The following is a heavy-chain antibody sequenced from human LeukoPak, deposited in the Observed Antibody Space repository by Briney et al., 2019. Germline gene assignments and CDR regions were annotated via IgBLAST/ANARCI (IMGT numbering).Heavy chain of an antibody. V-gene: IGHV3-7*01. CDR3: ARGVPSGVDYFDY. CDR1: GFTFSGYW. J-gene: IGHJ4*02. Sequence: GGSLRLSCAASGFTFSGYWMSWVRQAPGKGLEWVANIKQDGTEKYYVDSEKGRFTISRDNANNALYLQMNSLRAEDTAIYFCARGVPSGVDYFDYWGQGTLVTVSS. CDR2: IKQDGTEK. D-gene: IGHD3-10*01.